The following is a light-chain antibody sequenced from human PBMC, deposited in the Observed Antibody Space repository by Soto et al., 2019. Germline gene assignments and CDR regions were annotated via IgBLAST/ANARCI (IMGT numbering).Light chain of an antibody. CDR2: DAS. CDR1: QSVSSY. Sequence: EIVVTQSPATLSLSPGERATLSCRASQSVSSYLAWYQQKPGQAPRLLIYDASNRATGIPARFSGSGSGTDLTLTISSLEPEDFAVYYCQQRSNWQGATFGGGTKVEIK. V-gene: IGKV3-11*01. CDR3: QQRSNWQGAT. J-gene: IGKJ4*01.